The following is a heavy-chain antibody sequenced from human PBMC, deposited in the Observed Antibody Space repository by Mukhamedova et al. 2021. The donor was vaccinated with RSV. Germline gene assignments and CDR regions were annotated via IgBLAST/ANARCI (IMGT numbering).Heavy chain of an antibody. D-gene: IGHD3-16*01. CDR2: IWSDESNK. CDR1: SGYG. Sequence: SGYGMHWVRQAPGKGLEWVSIIWSDESNKYYADSVKGRFTISRDNSKNTLYLQMNSLRAEDTAVYYCARRSQGVYGMDVWGQGTT. V-gene: IGHV3-33*01. J-gene: IGHJ6*02. CDR3: ARRSQGVYGMDV.